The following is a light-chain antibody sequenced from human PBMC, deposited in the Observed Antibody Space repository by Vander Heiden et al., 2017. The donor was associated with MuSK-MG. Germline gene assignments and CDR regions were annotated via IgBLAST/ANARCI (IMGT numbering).Light chain of an antibody. CDR2: TAS. V-gene: IGKV1-9*01. CDR3: QQLNSYPIT. CDR1: ERISSY. Sequence: DIQLTQSPSFLSASVGDRVTITCRASERISSYLAWYQQKPGRAPNLLIYTASILQTGVPSRFSGSGSGTAFTLTISSLQPEDFATYYCQQLNSYPITFGGGTKVEI. J-gene: IGKJ4*01.